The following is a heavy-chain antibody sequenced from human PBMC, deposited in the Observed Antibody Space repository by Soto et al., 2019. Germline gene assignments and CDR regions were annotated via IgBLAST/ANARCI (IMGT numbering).Heavy chain of an antibody. Sequence: KSSETLSLTCAISGDSVSSNSAAWNWIRQSPSRGLEWLGRTYYRSKWYKDYAVSVKSRITINPDTSKKQFSLQLNSVTPEDTAVYYCARGDSSGWSRGGFDYWGQGTLVTVSS. J-gene: IGHJ4*02. CDR1: GDSVSSNSAA. V-gene: IGHV6-1*01. CDR3: ARGDSSGWSRGGFDY. D-gene: IGHD6-19*01. CDR2: TYYRSKWYK.